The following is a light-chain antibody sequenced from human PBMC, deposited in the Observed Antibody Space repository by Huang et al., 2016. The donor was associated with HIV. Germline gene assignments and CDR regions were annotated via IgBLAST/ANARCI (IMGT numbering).Light chain of an antibody. CDR2: GTS. CDR1: QSVSSN. V-gene: IGKV3-15*01. Sequence: EIVMTQSPATLSVSPGERATLSCRASQSVSSNLAWYQQKPGQAPRLLSYGTSTRATGIPARCSGSGSGTEFTLTISSLQSEDFAIYYCQQYNNWPFTFGPGTKVDIK. CDR3: QQYNNWPFT. J-gene: IGKJ3*01.